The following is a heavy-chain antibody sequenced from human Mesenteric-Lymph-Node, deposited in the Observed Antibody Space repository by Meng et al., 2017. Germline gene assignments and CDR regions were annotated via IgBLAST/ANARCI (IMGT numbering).Heavy chain of an antibody. CDR3: ASNPTGTRGNWFDP. D-gene: IGHD1-7*01. J-gene: IGHJ5*02. CDR1: GGSISSGDYY. Sequence: VQRQESGPGRVQPSQPLSLTCTVSGGSISSGDYYWSWIRQHPGKGLEWIGYIYYSGSTYYNPSLKSLVTISVDTSKNQFSLKLSSVTAADTAVYYCASNPTGTRGNWFDPWGQGTLVTVSS. V-gene: IGHV4-30-4*08. CDR2: IYYSGST.